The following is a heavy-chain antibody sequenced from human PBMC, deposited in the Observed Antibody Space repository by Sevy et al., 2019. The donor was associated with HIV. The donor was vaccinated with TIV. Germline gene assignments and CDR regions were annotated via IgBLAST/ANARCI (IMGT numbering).Heavy chain of an antibody. CDR2: IWYDGSNK. Sequence: GGSLRLSCAASGFTFSDYAIHWVRQAPGKGLEWVAFIWYDGSNKYYTDFVKGRFAISRDNSKNTLYLQMNSLRVEDTDVYYWAKLVVPAASNDDILTGYPDLRVNYGMDVWGQGTTVTVSS. CDR1: GFTFSDYA. D-gene: IGHD3-9*01. CDR3: AKLVVPAASNDDILTGYPDLRVNYGMDV. V-gene: IGHV3-30*02. J-gene: IGHJ6*02.